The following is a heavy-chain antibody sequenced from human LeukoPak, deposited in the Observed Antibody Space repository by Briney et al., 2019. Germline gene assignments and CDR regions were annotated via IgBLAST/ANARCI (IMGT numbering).Heavy chain of an antibody. CDR2: IYTSGST. CDR1: DGSISSYY. D-gene: IGHD2-2*01. V-gene: IGHV4-4*07. CDR3: ARDRGGGCSSTSCYYLLGHTDYGMDV. J-gene: IGHJ6*02. Sequence: SETLSLTCTVSDGSISSYYWSWIRQPAGKGLEWIGRIYTSGSTNYNPSLKSRVTMSVDTSKNQFSLKLSSVTAADTAVYYCARDRGGGCSSTSCYYLLGHTDYGMDVWGQGTTVTVSS.